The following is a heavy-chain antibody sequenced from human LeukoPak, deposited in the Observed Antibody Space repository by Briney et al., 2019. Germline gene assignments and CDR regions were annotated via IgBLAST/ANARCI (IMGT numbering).Heavy chain of an antibody. CDR1: GFTFGDYA. D-gene: IGHD3-3*01. J-gene: IGHJ6*02. Sequence: GGSLRLSCTAPGFTFGDYAMSWVRQAPGKGLEWVGFIRSKAYGGTTEYAASVKGRFTISRDDSKSIAYLQMNSLKTEDTAVYYCTRDLGFQLGVYYYYGMDVWGQGTTVTVSS. CDR2: IRSKAYGGTT. V-gene: IGHV3-49*04. CDR3: TRDLGFQLGVYYYYGMDV.